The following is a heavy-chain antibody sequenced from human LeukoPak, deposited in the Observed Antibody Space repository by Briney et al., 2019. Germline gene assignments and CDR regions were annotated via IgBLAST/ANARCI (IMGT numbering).Heavy chain of an antibody. CDR1: GLPFSSYR. D-gene: IGHD6-13*01. V-gene: IGHV3-21*01. J-gene: IGHJ4*02. Sequence: GGSLRLSCAASGLPFSSYRMNWVRQAPGKGLEWVSSISSSSSYIYYADSVKGRFTISRDNAKNSLYLQMNSLRAEDTAVYYCARPYSSSWLVQWVFDYWGQGTLVTVSS. CDR2: ISSSSSYI. CDR3: ARPYSSSWLVQWVFDY.